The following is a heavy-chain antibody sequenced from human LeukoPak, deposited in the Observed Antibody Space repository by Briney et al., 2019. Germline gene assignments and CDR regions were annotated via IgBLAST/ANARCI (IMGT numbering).Heavy chain of an antibody. CDR2: TYYRSKWYN. CDR1: GDSVSSNSAA. CDR3: ARQGDSGWYYFDY. D-gene: IGHD6-19*01. Sequence: SQTLSLTCAISGDSVSSNSAAWNWIRQSPSRGLEWLGRTYYRSKWYNDYAVSVKSRITINPDTSKNQFSLKLTSVTAADTAAYYCARQGDSGWYYFDYWGQGTLVTVSS. V-gene: IGHV6-1*01. J-gene: IGHJ4*02.